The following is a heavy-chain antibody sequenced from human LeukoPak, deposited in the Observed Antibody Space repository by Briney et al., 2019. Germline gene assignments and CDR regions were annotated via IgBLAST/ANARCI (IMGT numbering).Heavy chain of an antibody. J-gene: IGHJ4*02. CDR1: GFTFTDYY. CDR3: ARVADFWRGPFDY. CDR2: IHPKSGGT. Sequence: ASVKVSCKASGFTFTDYYIHWVRQAPGQGLEWMGSIHPKSGGTKYAQKFQGRVTVTRDTSISAAYMELSRLTSDDTAVYYCARVADFWRGPFDYWGQGTLVTVSS. D-gene: IGHD3-3*01. V-gene: IGHV1-2*02.